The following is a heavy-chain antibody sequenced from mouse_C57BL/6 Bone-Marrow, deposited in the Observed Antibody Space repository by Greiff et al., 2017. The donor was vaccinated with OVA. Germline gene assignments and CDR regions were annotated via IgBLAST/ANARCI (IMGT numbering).Heavy chain of an antibody. V-gene: IGHV1-18*01. CDR2: INPNNGGT. Sequence: EVQGVESGPELVKPGASVKIPCKASGYTFTDYNMDWVKQSHGKSLEWIGDINPNNGGTIYNQKFKGKATLTVDKSSSTAYMELRSLTSEDTAVCYCARPSYYSNTWFAYWGQGTLVTVSA. CDR1: GYTFTDYN. CDR3: ARPSYYSNTWFAY. D-gene: IGHD2-5*01. J-gene: IGHJ3*01.